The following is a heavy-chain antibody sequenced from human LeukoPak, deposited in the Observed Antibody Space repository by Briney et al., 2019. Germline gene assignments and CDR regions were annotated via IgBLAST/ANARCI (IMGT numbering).Heavy chain of an antibody. V-gene: IGHV3-23*01. J-gene: IGHJ4*02. CDR2: ISASGGST. D-gene: IGHD3-9*01. Sequence: GGSLRLSCAASGFTFRSYWMHWVRQAPGKGLEWVSTISASGGSTYYADSVKGRFTISRDNSKNTLYLQMNSLRAEDTAVCYCAKFGNTLTGYSQFDYWGQGTLVTVSS. CDR1: GFTFRSYW. CDR3: AKFGNTLTGYSQFDY.